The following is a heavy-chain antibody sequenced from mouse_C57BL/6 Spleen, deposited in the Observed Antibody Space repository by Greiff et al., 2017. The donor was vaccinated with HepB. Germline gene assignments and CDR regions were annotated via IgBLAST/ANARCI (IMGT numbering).Heavy chain of an antibody. CDR2: ISSGGSYT. Sequence: EVKLVESGGDLVKPGGSLKLSCAASGFTFSSYGMSWVRQTPDKRLEWVATISSGGSYTYYPDSVKGRFTISRDNAKNTLYLQMSSLKSEDTAMYYCARGEEELRLPFAYWGQGTLVTVSA. V-gene: IGHV5-6*02. CDR3: ARGEEELRLPFAY. J-gene: IGHJ3*01. CDR1: GFTFSSYG. D-gene: IGHD3-2*02.